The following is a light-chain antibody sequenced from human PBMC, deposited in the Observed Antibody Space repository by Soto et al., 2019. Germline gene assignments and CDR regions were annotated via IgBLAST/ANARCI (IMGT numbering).Light chain of an antibody. Sequence: QAVVTQEPSLTVSPGGTVTLTCGSSTGAVTSGHYPYWFQQKPGQAPRTLIYDTSNKHSWTPARFSGSLLGGKAALTLSGAQPEDEAESYCLLSYSGARSGVCGGGTQVTVL. J-gene: IGLJ3*02. CDR1: TGAVTSGHY. V-gene: IGLV7-46*01. CDR3: LLSYSGARSGV. CDR2: DTS.